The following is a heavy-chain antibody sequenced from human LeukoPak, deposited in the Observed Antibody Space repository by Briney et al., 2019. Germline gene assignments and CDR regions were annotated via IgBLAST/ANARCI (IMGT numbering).Heavy chain of an antibody. CDR2: MNPNSGNT. D-gene: IGHD2-2*01. Sequence: GASVKVSCKASGYTFTSYDINWVRQATGHGLEWMGWMNPNSGNTGYAQKFQGRVTMTEDTSTDTAYMELSSLRSEDTAVYYCATEYSAVSRALIWGQGTMVTVSS. CDR1: GYTFTSYD. J-gene: IGHJ3*02. CDR3: ATEYSAVSRALI. V-gene: IGHV1-8*02.